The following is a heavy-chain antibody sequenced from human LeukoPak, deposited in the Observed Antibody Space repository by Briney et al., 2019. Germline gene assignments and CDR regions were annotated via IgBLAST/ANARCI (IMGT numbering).Heavy chain of an antibody. D-gene: IGHD6-13*01. Sequence: ASVKVSCKASGYTFTSYGITWVRRAHGQGLEWLGWIRVYNGNTNYAKNFQDRVTMTTDTSTNTAYMELSSLRFDDTAVYYCASGAWQQPLDYWGQGTLVTASS. J-gene: IGHJ4*02. CDR2: IRVYNGNT. CDR3: ASGAWQQPLDY. CDR1: GYTFTSYG. V-gene: IGHV1-18*01.